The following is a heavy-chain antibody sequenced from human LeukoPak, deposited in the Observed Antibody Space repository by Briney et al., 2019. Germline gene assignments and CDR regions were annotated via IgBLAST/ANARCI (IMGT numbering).Heavy chain of an antibody. V-gene: IGHV1-2*02. D-gene: IGHD6-13*01. J-gene: IGHJ5*02. CDR1: GYTFTGYY. CDR2: INPNSGGT. Sequence: ASVKVSCKASGYTFTGYYMHWVRQAPGQGLEWMGWINPNSGGTNYAQKFQGRVTMTRDTSISTAYMELSRLRSDDTAVYYCARDKGIAGSNWFDPWGQGTLVTPSS. CDR3: ARDKGIAGSNWFDP.